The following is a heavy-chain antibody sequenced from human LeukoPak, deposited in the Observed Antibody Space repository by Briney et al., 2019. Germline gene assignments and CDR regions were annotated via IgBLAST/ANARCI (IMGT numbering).Heavy chain of an antibody. CDR2: ISYDGSNK. CDR1: GFTISSYA. V-gene: IGHV3-30-3*01. D-gene: IGHD2-21*02. CDR3: AREGQPLLCFDY. Sequence: PGGSLRLSCAASGFTISSYAMHWVRQAPGKGLEWVAVISYDGSNKYYADSVKGRFTISRDNSKNTLYLQMNSLRAEDTAVYYCAREGQPLLCFDYWGQGTLVTVSS. J-gene: IGHJ4*02.